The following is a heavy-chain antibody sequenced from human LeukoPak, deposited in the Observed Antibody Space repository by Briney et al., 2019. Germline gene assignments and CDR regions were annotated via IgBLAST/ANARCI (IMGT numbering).Heavy chain of an antibody. Sequence: PGGSLRLSGAASGFTFSSYNVNWVRHAPGKGLEWVSYISSSGNTKFYADSVKGRFAISRDNAKNSLYLQMNSLRDEDTAVYYCARVEVVIDYWGQGTLVTVSS. J-gene: IGHJ4*02. V-gene: IGHV3-48*02. CDR1: GFTFSSYN. D-gene: IGHD3-3*01. CDR2: ISSSGNTK. CDR3: ARVEVVIDY.